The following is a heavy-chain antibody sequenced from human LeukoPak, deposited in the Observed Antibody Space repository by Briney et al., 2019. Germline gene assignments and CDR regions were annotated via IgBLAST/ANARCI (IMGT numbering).Heavy chain of an antibody. Sequence: GGSLRLSCAASGFTFSSYAMSWVRQAPGKGLEWVSAISGSGGSTYYADSVKGRFTISRDNSKNTLYLQMNSLRAEDTAVYYCATSTYSSSSADSDYWGQGTLVTVSS. D-gene: IGHD6-6*01. CDR1: GFTFSSYA. CDR2: ISGSGGST. CDR3: ATSTYSSSSADSDY. J-gene: IGHJ4*02. V-gene: IGHV3-23*01.